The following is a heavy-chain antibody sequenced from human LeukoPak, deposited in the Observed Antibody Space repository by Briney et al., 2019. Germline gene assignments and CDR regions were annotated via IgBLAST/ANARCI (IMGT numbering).Heavy chain of an antibody. CDR2: ISYDGSNK. CDR3: ARDGRSAAIGDYYYGMDV. J-gene: IGHJ6*04. V-gene: IGHV3-30*04. CDR1: GFTFSSYA. D-gene: IGHD2-2*01. Sequence: PGGSLRLSCAASGFTFSSYAMHWVRQAPGKGLVWVAVISYDGSNKYYADSVKGRFTISRDNSKNTLYLQMNSLRAEDTAVYYCARDGRSAAIGDYYYGMDVWGKGTTVTVSS.